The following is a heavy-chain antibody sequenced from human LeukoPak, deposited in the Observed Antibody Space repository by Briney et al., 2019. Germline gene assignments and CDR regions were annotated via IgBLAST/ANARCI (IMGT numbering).Heavy chain of an antibody. Sequence: GGSLRLSCAASGFTFSSYAMSWVRQAPGKGLEWVSAISGSGGSTYYADSVKGRFTISRDNSKNTLYLQMNSLRAEDTAVYYCATSIAAINAFDIWGQGTMVTVSS. D-gene: IGHD6-6*01. CDR1: GFTFSSYA. CDR2: ISGSGGST. CDR3: ATSIAAINAFDI. J-gene: IGHJ3*02. V-gene: IGHV3-23*01.